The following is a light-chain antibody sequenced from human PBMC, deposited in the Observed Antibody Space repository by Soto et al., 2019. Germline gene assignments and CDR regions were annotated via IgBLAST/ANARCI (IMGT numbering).Light chain of an antibody. CDR2: GVS. CDR3: QQTFSKIVT. V-gene: IGKV1-39*01. Sequence: DIHLTHSPSSLSSSVLYIFTITCLASQSIHTSLNWFQVQPGKAPTLLIFGVSSLQSGVPGRFSGSGSGADFSLTISSLQPEDFATYYCQQTFSKIVTFGGGPKVDIK. J-gene: IGKJ4*01. CDR1: QSIHTS.